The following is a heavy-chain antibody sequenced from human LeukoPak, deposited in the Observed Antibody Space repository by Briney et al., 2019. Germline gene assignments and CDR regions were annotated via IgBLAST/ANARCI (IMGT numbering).Heavy chain of an antibody. CDR2: VNPNSGNT. Sequence: GASVKVSCKASGYTFTSYGISWVRQAPGQGLEWMGWVNPNSGNTGYAQKFQGRVTITRNTSISTAYLELRSLRSEDTAVYYCARGDFWSGYSNYYYMDVWGKGTTVTVSS. CDR1: GYTFTSYG. D-gene: IGHD3-3*01. V-gene: IGHV1-8*03. CDR3: ARGDFWSGYSNYYYMDV. J-gene: IGHJ6*03.